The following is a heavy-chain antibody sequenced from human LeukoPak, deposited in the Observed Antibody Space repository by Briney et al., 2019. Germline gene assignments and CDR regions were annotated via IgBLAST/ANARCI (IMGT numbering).Heavy chain of an antibody. CDR1: GYTFISYG. CDR3: ARGVTARGFYYYMDI. Sequence: ASVKVSCKASGYTFISYGISWVRQAPGQGLEWMGWINPTSGGTNYAQKFQGRVTMTRDTSISTAYMELSRLRSDDTAVYSCARGVTARGFYYYMDIWGRGTTVAISS. J-gene: IGHJ6*03. V-gene: IGHV1-2*02. D-gene: IGHD2-21*02. CDR2: INPTSGGT.